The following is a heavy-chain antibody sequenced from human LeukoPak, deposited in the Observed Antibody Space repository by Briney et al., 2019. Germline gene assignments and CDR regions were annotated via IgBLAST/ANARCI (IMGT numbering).Heavy chain of an antibody. J-gene: IGHJ4*02. Sequence: PGGSLRLSCAASGFTFSDYYMSWIRQAPGKGLEWVSGISWNSGSIGYADSVKGRFTISRDNAKNSLYLQMNSLRAEDTALYYCANLPGSGYSSGWSTKDFDYWGQGTLVTVSS. V-gene: IGHV3-9*01. CDR1: GFTFSDYY. CDR2: ISWNSGSI. CDR3: ANLPGSGYSSGWSTKDFDY. D-gene: IGHD6-19*01.